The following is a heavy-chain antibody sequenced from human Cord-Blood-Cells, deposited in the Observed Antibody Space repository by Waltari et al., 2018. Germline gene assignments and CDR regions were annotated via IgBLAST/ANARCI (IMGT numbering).Heavy chain of an antibody. Sequence: QVQLVQSGAEVKKHGSWVKVSCKDSGGTFSSYAIIWVRQAAGQGLEWMGRIIPILGRANDAQKFQGRVTITADKSTSTAYMELSSLRSEDTAVYYCARSPSSIAARDAFDIWGQGTMVTVSS. CDR3: ARSPSSIAARDAFDI. CDR1: GGTFSSYA. J-gene: IGHJ3*02. D-gene: IGHD6-6*01. CDR2: IIPILGRA. V-gene: IGHV1-69*09.